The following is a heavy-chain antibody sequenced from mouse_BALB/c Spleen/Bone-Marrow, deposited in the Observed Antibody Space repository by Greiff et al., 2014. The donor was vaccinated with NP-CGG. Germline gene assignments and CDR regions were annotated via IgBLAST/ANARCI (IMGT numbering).Heavy chain of an antibody. CDR2: IDPANGNT. J-gene: IGHJ4*01. CDR1: GFNIKDTY. D-gene: IGHD2-3*01. V-gene: IGHV14-3*02. Sequence: EVQVVESGAELVKPGASVKLSCTASGFNIKDTYMHWVRQRPEQGLEWIGRIDPANGNTKYDPKFQGKATITADTSSNTAYLQLSSLTSEDTAVYYCARWLLPYGLDYWGQGTSVTASS. CDR3: ARWLLPYGLDY.